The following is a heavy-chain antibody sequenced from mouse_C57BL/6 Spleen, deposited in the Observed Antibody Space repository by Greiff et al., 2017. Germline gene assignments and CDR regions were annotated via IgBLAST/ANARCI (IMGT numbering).Heavy chain of an antibody. D-gene: IGHD1-1*01. V-gene: IGHV3-8*01. CDR2: ISYSGST. J-gene: IGHJ1*03. CDR3: ARYRYYGSSTSYWYFDV. Sequence: VQLKESGPGLAKPSQTLSLTCSVTGYSITSDYWNWIRKFPGNKLEYMGYISYSGSTYYNPSLKSRISITRDTSKNQYYLQLNSVTTEDTATYYCARYRYYGSSTSYWYFDVWGTGTTVTVSS. CDR1: GYSITSDY.